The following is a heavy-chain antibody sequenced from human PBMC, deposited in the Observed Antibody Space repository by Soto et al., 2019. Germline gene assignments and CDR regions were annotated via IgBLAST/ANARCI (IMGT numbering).Heavy chain of an antibody. D-gene: IGHD3-3*01. J-gene: IGHJ4*02. Sequence: QVQLQQRGAGLLKPSETLSLTCGVYGGSLSGYYWSWIRQLPGKGLEWIGEITPGGSAAYHPSLRRRAAISLDTSKYQISLEMNSVTVADTGVYYCARGGGWRWTPPWGQGTLVTVSS. CDR3: ARGGGWRWTPP. CDR2: ITPGGSA. CDR1: GGSLSGYY. V-gene: IGHV4-34*01.